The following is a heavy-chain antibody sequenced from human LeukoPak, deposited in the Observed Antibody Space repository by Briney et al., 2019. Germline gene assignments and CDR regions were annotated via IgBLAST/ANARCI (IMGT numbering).Heavy chain of an antibody. CDR3: ASQDGYNYGHYFDY. Sequence: ASVKVSCKASGGTFSSYAISWVRQAPGQGLEWMGGIIPIFGTANYAQKFQGRVTITTDESTSTAYMELSSLRSEDTAVYYCASQDGYNYGHYFDYWGQGTLVTVSS. V-gene: IGHV1-69*05. CDR2: IIPIFGTA. CDR1: GGTFSSYA. J-gene: IGHJ4*02. D-gene: IGHD5-24*01.